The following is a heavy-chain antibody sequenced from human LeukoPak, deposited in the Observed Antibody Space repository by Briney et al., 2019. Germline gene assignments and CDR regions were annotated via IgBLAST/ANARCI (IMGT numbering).Heavy chain of an antibody. J-gene: IGHJ5*02. CDR3: ARGRSYYYGSGSYHGWFDP. CDR1: GGTFSSYA. Sequence: ASVKVSCKASGGTFSSYAISWVRQAPGQGLEWMGGIIPIFGTANYAQKFQGRVTITTDESTSTAYMELSSLRSEDTAVYYCARGRSYYYGSGSYHGWFDPWGQGTLVTVSS. CDR2: IIPIFGTA. V-gene: IGHV1-69*05. D-gene: IGHD3-10*01.